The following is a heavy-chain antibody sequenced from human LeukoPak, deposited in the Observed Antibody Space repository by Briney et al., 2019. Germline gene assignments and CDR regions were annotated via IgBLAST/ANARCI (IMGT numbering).Heavy chain of an antibody. D-gene: IGHD3-10*01. Sequence: AGGSLRLSCAASGFIFSDYYMTWIRQAPGEGLEWVSYISSSGSTIYYADSVKGRFTISRDNAKNSLYLQMNSLRAEDTAVYYCAGTRIRGVIIFWGQGTLVTVSS. V-gene: IGHV3-11*04. CDR3: AGTRIRGVIIF. J-gene: IGHJ4*02. CDR2: ISSSGSTI. CDR1: GFIFSDYY.